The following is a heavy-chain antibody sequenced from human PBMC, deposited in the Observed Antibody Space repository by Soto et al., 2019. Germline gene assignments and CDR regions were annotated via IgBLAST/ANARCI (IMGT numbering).Heavy chain of an antibody. J-gene: IGHJ4*02. CDR2: IDVGSGAT. CDR3: ASAPQYRILTGYTYYFDF. D-gene: IGHD3-9*01. V-gene: IGHV1-3*01. CDR1: GDSFTYYA. Sequence: GASVKVSCKASGDSFTYYAMHWVRQAPGQRLEWMGWIDVGSGATKYSQKFQGRVTITRDTSASTANMELSSLRSEDTAVYYCASAPQYRILTGYTYYFDFWGQGTQVTVSS.